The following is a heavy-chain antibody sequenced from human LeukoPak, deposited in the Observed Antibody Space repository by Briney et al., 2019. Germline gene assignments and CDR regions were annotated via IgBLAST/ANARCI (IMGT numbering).Heavy chain of an antibody. D-gene: IGHD5-24*01. V-gene: IGHV4-34*01. CDR1: GGSFSGYY. J-gene: IGHJ5*02. CDR3: ARRPYKGLQQEMPFDP. CDR2: INHSGST. Sequence: PSETLSLTCAVYGGSFSGYYWSWIRQPPGKGLEWIGEINHSGSTNYNPSLKSRVTISVDTSKNQFSLKLSSVTAADTAVYYCARRPYKGLQQEMPFDPWGQGTLVTVSS.